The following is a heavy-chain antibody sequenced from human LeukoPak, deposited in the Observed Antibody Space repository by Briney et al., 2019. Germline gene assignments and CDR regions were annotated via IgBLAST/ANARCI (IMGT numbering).Heavy chain of an antibody. J-gene: IGHJ4*02. Sequence: PSETLSLTCSVSGGSIGTYYWTWVRQPPGKGLEWIGYIYYRGSTNYNPSLKSRVTISEDTAKNQFSLKLTAVTAADTAVYYCARHGAIPEYWGQGSLVIVSS. CDR2: IYYRGST. V-gene: IGHV4-59*08. CDR1: GGSIGTYY. CDR3: ARHGAIPEY. D-gene: IGHD2-21*01.